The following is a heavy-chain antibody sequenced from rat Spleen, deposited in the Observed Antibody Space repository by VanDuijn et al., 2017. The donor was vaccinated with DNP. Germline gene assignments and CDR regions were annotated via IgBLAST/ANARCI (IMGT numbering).Heavy chain of an antibody. Sequence: QVQLKESGPGLVQPSQTLSLTCTVSGFSLTSNSVHWVRQPPGKGLEWMGGIWGDGSTDYNSALKSRLSISRDTSKSQVFLKMNSLQTDDTAIYFCTRSDYDGTYYYGYYFDYWGQGVMVTVSS. J-gene: IGHJ2*01. D-gene: IGHD1-12*02. V-gene: IGHV2-1*01. CDR3: TRSDYDGTYYYGYYFDY. CDR2: IWGDGST. CDR1: GFSLTSNS.